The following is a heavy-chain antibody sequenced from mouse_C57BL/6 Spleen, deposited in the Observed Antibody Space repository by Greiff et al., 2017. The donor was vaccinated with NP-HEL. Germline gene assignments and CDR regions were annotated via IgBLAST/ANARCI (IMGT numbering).Heavy chain of an antibody. CDR2: INPSTGGT. CDR1: GYSFTGYY. D-gene: IGHD3-2*02. V-gene: IGHV1-42*01. Sequence: EVQLHQSGPELVKPGASVKISCKASGYSFTGYYMNWVKQSPEKSLEWIGEINPSTGGTTYNQKFKAKATLTVDKSSSTAYMQLKSLTSEDSAVYYCARSGQLRGAMDYWGQGTSVTVSS. J-gene: IGHJ4*01. CDR3: ARSGQLRGAMDY.